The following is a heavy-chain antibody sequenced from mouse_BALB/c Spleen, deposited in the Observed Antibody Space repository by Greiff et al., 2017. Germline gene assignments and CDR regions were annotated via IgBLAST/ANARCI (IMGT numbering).Heavy chain of an antibody. Sequence: EVQLQQSGPELVKPGASVKISCKASGYTFTDYNMHWVKQSHGKSLEWIGYIYPYNGGTGYNQKFKSKATLTVDNSSSTAYMELRSLTPEDSAVYYCARRDSSGYVDYAMDYWGQGTSVTVSS. V-gene: IGHV1S29*02. J-gene: IGHJ4*01. CDR1: GYTFTDYN. CDR2: IYPYNGGT. D-gene: IGHD3-2*01. CDR3: ARRDSSGYVDYAMDY.